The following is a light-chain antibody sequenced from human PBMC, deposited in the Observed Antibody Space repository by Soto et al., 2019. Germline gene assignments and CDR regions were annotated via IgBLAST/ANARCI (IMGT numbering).Light chain of an antibody. CDR1: QSIGSW. V-gene: IGKV1-5*01. J-gene: IGKJ5*01. CDR2: DAS. Sequence: DFQMTQSPSTLSASVGDKVTMTCRASQSIGSWLAWYQQKPGKAPKVLIYDASSLERGVPARFSGSGSGTEFTLTISSLQPDDFATYDCQKYNSYFGQGTRLEIK. CDR3: QKYNSY.